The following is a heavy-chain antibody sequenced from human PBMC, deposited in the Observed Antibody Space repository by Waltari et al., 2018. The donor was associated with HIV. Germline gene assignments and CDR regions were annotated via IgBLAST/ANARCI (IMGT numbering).Heavy chain of an antibody. D-gene: IGHD5-18*01. V-gene: IGHV1-69*08. Sequence: QLVQSGADVRTPGSWVRVPCEASAGEFNSPSINWVRQVNGQGLAWLGRIIPMSNTTNNAQKFQGRVTITADKSTSTSYMELSSLKSDDTGVYYCASAREAMGVDFESWGQGSLVTVSS. CDR1: AGEFNSPS. CDR2: IIPMSNTT. J-gene: IGHJ4*02. CDR3: ASAREAMGVDFES.